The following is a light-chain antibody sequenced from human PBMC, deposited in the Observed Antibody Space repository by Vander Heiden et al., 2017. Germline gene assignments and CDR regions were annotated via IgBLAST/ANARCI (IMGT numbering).Light chain of an antibody. CDR2: GAS. J-gene: IGKJ1*01. CDR3: QQYNNWPPMT. V-gene: IGKV3-15*01. Sequence: EIVITQSPPTLSLSPGERATLSCRASQRVSSNLAWYQQKPGQAPRLLIYGASTRATGIPARFSGSGSGTEFTLTISSLQSEDFAVYYCQQYNNWPPMTFGQGTKVEIK. CDR1: QRVSSN.